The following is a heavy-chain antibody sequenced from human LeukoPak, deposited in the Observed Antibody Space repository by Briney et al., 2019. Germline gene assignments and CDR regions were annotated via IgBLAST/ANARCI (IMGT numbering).Heavy chain of an antibody. D-gene: IGHD2-2*01. CDR3: ARVSGYCSSTSCYGAFDI. J-gene: IGHJ3*02. CDR2: ISSSSSYI. V-gene: IGHV3-21*01. CDR1: GFTFSSYS. Sequence: PGGSLRLSCAASGFTFSSYSMNWVRQAPGKGLEWVSSISSSSSYIYYADSVKGRFTISRDNAKNSLYLQMNSLRAEDTAVYYCARVSGYCSSTSCYGAFDIWGQGTMVTVSS.